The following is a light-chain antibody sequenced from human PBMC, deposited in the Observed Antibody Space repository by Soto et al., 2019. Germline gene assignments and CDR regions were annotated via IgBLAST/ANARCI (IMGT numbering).Light chain of an antibody. J-gene: IGLJ1*01. CDR3: LLWYGGPYV. V-gene: IGLV7-43*01. CDR1: TGAVTSGYY. Sequence: QAVVTQEPSLTVSPGGTVTLTCASSTGAVTSGYYPNWFQQKPGQAPTALIYSTTKKHPSTPARFSGSLIGGKAALTVSGVQPEDEADYYCLLWYGGPYVFGNGTKVTVL. CDR2: STT.